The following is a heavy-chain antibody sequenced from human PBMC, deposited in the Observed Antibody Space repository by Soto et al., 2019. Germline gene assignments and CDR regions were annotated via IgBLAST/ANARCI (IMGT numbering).Heavy chain of an antibody. D-gene: IGHD3-10*01. Sequence: SETLSLTCTVSGGSISGYYWSWIRQPPGKGLEWIGYMYNTGSTVYNPSFKSRVTISVDTSKNQFSLKLISVTAADTAVYYCARHWITMVRGVCHFDYWGQGTLVTVSS. J-gene: IGHJ4*02. CDR2: MYNTGST. V-gene: IGHV4-59*08. CDR3: ARHWITMVRGVCHFDY. CDR1: GGSISGYY.